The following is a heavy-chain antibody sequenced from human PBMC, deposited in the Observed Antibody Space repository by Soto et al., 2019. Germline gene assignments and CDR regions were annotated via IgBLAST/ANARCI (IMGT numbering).Heavy chain of an antibody. V-gene: IGHV4-39*01. D-gene: IGHD2-15*01. CDR3: APLSVSLSGPYGIHV. CDR2: MLYSGLT. J-gene: IGHJ6*02. Sequence: PSETLSLTCSVSGYSVSSSDYYWAWIRQPPGKGLEWIGSMLYSGLTYYNPSLKSRVTLSVHTSKNQFSVRLNSVTASDTAVYYCAPLSVSLSGPYGIHVWGQGTTVTVSS. CDR1: GYSVSSSDYY.